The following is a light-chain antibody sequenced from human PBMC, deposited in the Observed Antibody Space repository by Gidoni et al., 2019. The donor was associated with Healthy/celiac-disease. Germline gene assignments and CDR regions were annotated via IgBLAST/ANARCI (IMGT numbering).Light chain of an antibody. CDR2: DVS. Sequence: QSALTQPRSVSGSPGQSVTISCTGTSSDVGGYNYVSWYQQHPGKAPKLRIYDVSKRPSGVPDRFSGSKSGNTASLTISGLQAEDEADYYCCSYAGSYTFGYVFGTGTKVTVL. J-gene: IGLJ1*01. V-gene: IGLV2-11*01. CDR1: SSDVGGYNY. CDR3: CSYAGSYTFGYV.